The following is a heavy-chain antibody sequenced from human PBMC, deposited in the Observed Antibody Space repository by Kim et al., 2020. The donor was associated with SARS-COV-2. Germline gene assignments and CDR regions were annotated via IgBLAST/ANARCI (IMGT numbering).Heavy chain of an antibody. CDR1: GFTFTSSA. Sequence: SVKVSCKASGFTFTSSAVQWVRQARGQRLEWIGWIVVGSGNTNYAQKFQERVTITRDMSTSTAYMELSSLRSEDTAVYYCAADRMVRGVIMPMPLDYWGQGTLVTVSS. J-gene: IGHJ4*02. V-gene: IGHV1-58*01. CDR3: AADRMVRGVIMPMPLDY. D-gene: IGHD3-10*01. CDR2: IVVGSGNT.